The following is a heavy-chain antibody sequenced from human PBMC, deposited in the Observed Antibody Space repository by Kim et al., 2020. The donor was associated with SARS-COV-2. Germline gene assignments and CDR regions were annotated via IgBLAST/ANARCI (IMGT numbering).Heavy chain of an antibody. CDR2: INHSGST. D-gene: IGHD6-25*01. CDR3: ARDQRSERGYGMDV. Sequence: SETLSLTCAVYGGSFSGYYWSWIRQPPGKGLEWIGEINHSGSTNYNPSLKSRVTISVDTSKNQFSLKLSSVTAADTAVYYCARDQRSERGYGMDVWGQGTTVTVSS. CDR1: GGSFSGYY. V-gene: IGHV4-34*01. J-gene: IGHJ6*02.